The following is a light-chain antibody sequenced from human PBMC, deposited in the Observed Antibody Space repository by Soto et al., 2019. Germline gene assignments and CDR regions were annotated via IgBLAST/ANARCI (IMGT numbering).Light chain of an antibody. CDR2: GPS. CDR3: LQYDTSPPRYT. Sequence: EVVLTQSPGTLSLSPGERATLSCRASQSVSRRYLAWYQQKPGQAPRLLIFGPSSRATGIPARFTGRRYGTDFTVTTRSLEPEDFAVSYCLQYDTSPPRYTFGEGTKLEIK. J-gene: IGKJ2*01. V-gene: IGKV3-20*01. CDR1: QSVSRRY.